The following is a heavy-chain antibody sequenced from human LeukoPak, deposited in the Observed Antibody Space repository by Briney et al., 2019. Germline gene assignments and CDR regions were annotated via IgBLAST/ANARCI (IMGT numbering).Heavy chain of an antibody. D-gene: IGHD3-22*01. CDR3: AREGDSSGYYYVY. V-gene: IGHV1-2*02. CDR2: INPNSGGT. Sequence: ASVKVSCKASGYTSTGYYMHWVRQAPGQGLEWMGWINPNSGGTNYAQKFQGRVTMTRDTSISTAYMELSRLRSDDTAVYYCAREGDSSGYYYVYWGQGTLVTVSS. CDR1: GYTSTGYY. J-gene: IGHJ4*02.